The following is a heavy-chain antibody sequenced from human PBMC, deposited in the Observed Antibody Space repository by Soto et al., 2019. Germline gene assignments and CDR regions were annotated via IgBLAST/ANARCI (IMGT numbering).Heavy chain of an antibody. CDR2: INPSGGNT. V-gene: IGHV1-46*01. Sequence: QVQLVQSGAEVKKPGASVKVSCKASGYTFTSYYMHWVRQAPGQGLEWMGIINPSGGNTSYAQKFQGRVTMTRDTSTSTVYMELSSLRSEDTAVYYCAGTSSPDLMDVWGQGTTVTVSS. CDR1: GYTFTSYY. CDR3: AGTSSPDLMDV. J-gene: IGHJ6*02.